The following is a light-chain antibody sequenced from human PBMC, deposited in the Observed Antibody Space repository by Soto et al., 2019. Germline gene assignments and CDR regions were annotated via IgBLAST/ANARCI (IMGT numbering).Light chain of an antibody. CDR2: AAS. CDR1: QSISSY. CDR3: QQSYSRT. J-gene: IGKJ1*01. V-gene: IGKV1-39*01. Sequence: DIQMTQSPSSLSASVGDRVTITCRASQSISSYLNWYQQKPGKAPKLLIYAASSLQSGVPSRFSGSGSGTDFTLTISSLPPYDFATYYCQQSYSRTFGQGTKVEIK.